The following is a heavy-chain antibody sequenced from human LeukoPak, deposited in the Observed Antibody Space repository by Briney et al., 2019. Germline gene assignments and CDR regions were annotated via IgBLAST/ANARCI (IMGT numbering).Heavy chain of an antibody. J-gene: IGHJ4*02. CDR3: ARSTWLLDK. D-gene: IGHD3-22*01. CDR1: GGSISSTTYY. CDR2: IYYSGSS. V-gene: IGHV4-39*07. Sequence: SETLSLTCTVSGGSISSTTYYWGWIRQSPGKGLEWIGSIYYSGSSSYNPAHKSRVTISVDTSKNQFSLKLNSVTAADTAVYYCARSTWLLDKWGQGTLVTVSS.